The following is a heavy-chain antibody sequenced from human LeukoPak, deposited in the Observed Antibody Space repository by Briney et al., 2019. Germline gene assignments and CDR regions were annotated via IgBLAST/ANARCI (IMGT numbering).Heavy chain of an antibody. Sequence: PSGTLSLTCTVSGGSISSSSYYWGWIRQPPGKGLEWIGSIYYSGSTYYNPSLKSRVTISVDTSKNQFSLKLSSVTAADTAVYYCARFGEGDYYFDYWGQGTLVTVSS. CDR1: GGSISSSSYY. D-gene: IGHD3-10*01. CDR2: IYYSGST. J-gene: IGHJ4*02. V-gene: IGHV4-39*01. CDR3: ARFGEGDYYFDY.